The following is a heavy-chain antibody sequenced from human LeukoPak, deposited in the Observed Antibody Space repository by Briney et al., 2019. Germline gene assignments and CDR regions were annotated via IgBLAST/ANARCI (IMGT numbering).Heavy chain of an antibody. CDR2: IRSNGDTN. V-gene: IGHV3-64*02. J-gene: IGHJ4*02. Sequence: PGGALRLSCAASGFPFSRSRMHWVRPAPGKGLEFVSAIRSNGDTNDYADSVKGRFSISRDNSRNTLYLQMGSLRPEDTAVYYCARDGDGYNYDYWGQGTLVTVS. CDR3: ARDGDGYNYDY. CDR1: GFPFSRSR. D-gene: IGHD5-24*01.